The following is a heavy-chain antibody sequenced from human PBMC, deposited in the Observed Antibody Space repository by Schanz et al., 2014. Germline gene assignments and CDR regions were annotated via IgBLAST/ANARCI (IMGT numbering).Heavy chain of an antibody. CDR3: ARAKRFGDMDV. CDR1: GGTFSSFG. CDR2: INLSGGST. D-gene: IGHD3-10*01. V-gene: IGHV1-46*01. J-gene: IGHJ6*02. Sequence: VQLEQSGAEVKKPGSSVKVSCKASGGTFSSFGINWVRQAPGQGLEWMGIINLSGGSTNNAQKFQGRLTMTRDTSTGTAYMELRSLRSDDTAVYYCARAKRFGDMDVWGQGTTVTVSS.